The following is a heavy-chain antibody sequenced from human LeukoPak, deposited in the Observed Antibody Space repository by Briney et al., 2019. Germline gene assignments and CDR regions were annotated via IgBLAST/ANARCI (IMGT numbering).Heavy chain of an antibody. D-gene: IGHD5-18*01. CDR1: GGSISSYY. CDR2: VSYSGST. CDR3: ARENDRYGRIDY. V-gene: IGHV4-59*01. Sequence: SETLSLTCTVSGGSISSYYWSWVRQPPGKGLEWIGYVSYSGSTDYNPSLKSRVTISIDTSKNQFSLRLSSVTAADTAVYYCARENDRYGRIDYWGQGTLVTVSS. J-gene: IGHJ4*02.